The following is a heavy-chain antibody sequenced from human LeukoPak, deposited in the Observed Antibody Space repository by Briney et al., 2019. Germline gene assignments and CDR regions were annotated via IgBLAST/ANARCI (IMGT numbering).Heavy chain of an antibody. CDR2: IFYSGST. CDR1: GGSISSSSYY. Sequence: SETLSLTCTVSGGSISSSSYYWGWIRQPPGKGLEWIGSIFYSGSTYYNPSLKSRVTISVDTSKNQFSLKLTSVTAADTAVYYCARRPDPDILTGYFDYWGQGAQVTVSS. J-gene: IGHJ4*02. V-gene: IGHV4-39*01. D-gene: IGHD3-9*01. CDR3: ARRPDPDILTGYFDY.